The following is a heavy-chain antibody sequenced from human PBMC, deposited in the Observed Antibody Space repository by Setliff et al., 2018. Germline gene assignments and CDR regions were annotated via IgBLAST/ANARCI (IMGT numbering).Heavy chain of an antibody. V-gene: IGHV4-39*07. D-gene: IGHD1-26*01. J-gene: IGHJ5*02. CDR1: GGSMITNDYF. Sequence: SETLSLTCTVSGGSMITNDYFWGWIRQPPGTGLEWIGSIYYSGDTYYNPSLKSRATVSVDTSTSQFSLRLTSVTAADSAVYFCARALYAPVGPTDNWFDPWGQGTLVTVSS. CDR3: ARALYAPVGPTDNWFDP. CDR2: IYYSGDT.